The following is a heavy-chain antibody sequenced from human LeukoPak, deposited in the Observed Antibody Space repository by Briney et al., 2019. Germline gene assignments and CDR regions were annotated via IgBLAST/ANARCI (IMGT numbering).Heavy chain of an antibody. Sequence: SETLSLTCTVSGGSISSGSYYWSWIRQPAGKGLEWIGRIYTSGSTNYNPSLKSRVTISVDTSKNQFSLNLSSVTAADPARSYCASPPAGYSSSWYGNWGQGTLVTVSS. CDR1: GGSISSGSYY. CDR3: ASPPAGYSSSWYGN. CDR2: IYTSGST. J-gene: IGHJ4*02. D-gene: IGHD6-13*01. V-gene: IGHV4-61*02.